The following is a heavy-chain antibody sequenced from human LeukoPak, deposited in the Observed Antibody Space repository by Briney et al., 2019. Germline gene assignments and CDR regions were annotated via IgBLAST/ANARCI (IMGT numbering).Heavy chain of an antibody. CDR3: AKDQRFGDLDDY. CDR1: GSIFNNYA. D-gene: IGHD3-10*01. J-gene: IGHJ4*02. V-gene: IGHV3-23*01. Sequence: GGSLKLSWAASGSIFNNYALIWVRRAQGKGREGVSAISNDGGGTTYADFVNGRFTISRDNSKNTLFLQMSSLRAEDTAVYYCAKDQRFGDLDDYRGQGTLVTVSS. CDR2: ISNDGGGT.